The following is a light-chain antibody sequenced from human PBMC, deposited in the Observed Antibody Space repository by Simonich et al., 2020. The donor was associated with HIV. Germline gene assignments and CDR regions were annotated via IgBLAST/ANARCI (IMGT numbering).Light chain of an antibody. CDR3: QQYNNWPPT. CDR1: QSLLHNDGRTY. Sequence: DIVMTQTPLSLFVTPGQPASISCKSSQSLLHNDGRTYLHWYLQKPGQSPQLLIYGVSSRLSGVPDRFSGSGSGTEFTLTISSLQSEDFAVYYCQQYNNWPPTFGQGTKLEIK. CDR2: GVS. J-gene: IGKJ2*01. V-gene: IGKV2-29*02.